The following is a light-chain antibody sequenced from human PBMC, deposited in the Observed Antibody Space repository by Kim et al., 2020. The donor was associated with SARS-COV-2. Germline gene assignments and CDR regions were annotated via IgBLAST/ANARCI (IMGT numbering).Light chain of an antibody. CDR2: AVS. V-gene: IGLV2-14*03. J-gene: IGLJ1*01. CDR3: SSYTRSSTNYV. CDR1: SSDVGSYNY. Sequence: QSITISCTGTSSDVGSYNYVSWYQQHPGKAPKLTIYAVSNRPSGVSNRFSGSKSGNTASLTISGLQAEDEADYYCSSYTRSSTNYVFGTGTKVTVL.